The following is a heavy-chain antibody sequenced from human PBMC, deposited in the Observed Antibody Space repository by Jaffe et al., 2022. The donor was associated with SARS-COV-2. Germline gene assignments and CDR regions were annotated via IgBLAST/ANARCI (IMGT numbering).Heavy chain of an antibody. Sequence: EVQLVQSGAEVKKPGESLKISCKASGYSFTNYWIGWVRQMPGKGLEWMGIIYPSDSDSRYSPSVQGQVTISADKSISTAYLQWRSLKASDTAMYYCARQAGQWLALDHWGQGTLVSVSS. CDR3: ARQAGQWLALDH. D-gene: IGHD6-19*01. CDR1: GYSFTNYW. V-gene: IGHV5-51*01. J-gene: IGHJ4*02. CDR2: IYPSDSDS.